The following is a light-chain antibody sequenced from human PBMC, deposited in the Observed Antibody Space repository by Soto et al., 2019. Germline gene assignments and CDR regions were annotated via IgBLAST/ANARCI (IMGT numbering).Light chain of an antibody. Sequence: DIQMTPSPSTLSASVVDTVTITCRASQTVSRYLNWYQQKSGTAPKLLIYAASTLHTGVPSRFSGRGSGTDFTLTINNLQREDFADYFCQQTYSNLWTFGQGTKVDIK. CDR2: AAS. CDR1: QTVSRY. J-gene: IGKJ1*01. CDR3: QQTYSNLWT. V-gene: IGKV1-39*01.